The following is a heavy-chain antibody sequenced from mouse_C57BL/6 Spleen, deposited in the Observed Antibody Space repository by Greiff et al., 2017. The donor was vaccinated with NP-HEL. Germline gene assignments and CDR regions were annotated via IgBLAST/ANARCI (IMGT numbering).Heavy chain of an antibody. CDR1: GFSFNTYA. CDR2: IRSKSNNYAT. CDR3: VRDSSGHFDY. V-gene: IGHV10-1*01. D-gene: IGHD3-2*02. J-gene: IGHJ2*01. Sequence: VGGLVQPKGSLTLSCAASGFSFNTYAMNWVRQAPGQGLEWVARIRSKSNNYATYYADSVKDRFTISRDDSESMLYLQMNNLKTEDTAMYYCVRDSSGHFDYWGQGTTLTGSS.